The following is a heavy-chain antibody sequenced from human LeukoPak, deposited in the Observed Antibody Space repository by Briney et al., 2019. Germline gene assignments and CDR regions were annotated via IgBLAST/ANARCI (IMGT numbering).Heavy chain of an antibody. D-gene: IGHD1-7*01. CDR1: GYTFTGYY. V-gene: IGHV1-2*02. Sequence: ASVKVSCKASGYTFTGYYMHWVRQAPGQGLEWMGWINPNSGGTNYAQKFQGRVTMTRDTSISTAYMELSRLRSDDTAVYYCARTRNWNYYAEFDYWGQGTLVTVSS. CDR2: INPNSGGT. J-gene: IGHJ4*02. CDR3: ARTRNWNYYAEFDY.